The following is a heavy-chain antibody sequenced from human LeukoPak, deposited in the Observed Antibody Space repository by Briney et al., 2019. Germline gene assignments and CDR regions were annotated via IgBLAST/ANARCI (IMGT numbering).Heavy chain of an antibody. V-gene: IGHV1-18*01. D-gene: IGHD6-19*01. CDR3: ARVWQWLLPYFDY. CDR1: GYTFIRYG. Sequence: GASVKVSCKASGYTFIRYGIIWVRQAPGQGLEWMGWISAYNGNTNYAQNLQGRVTMTTDTSTSTAYMELRSPRSDDTAVYYCARVWQWLLPYFDYWGQGTLVTVSS. CDR2: ISAYNGNT. J-gene: IGHJ4*02.